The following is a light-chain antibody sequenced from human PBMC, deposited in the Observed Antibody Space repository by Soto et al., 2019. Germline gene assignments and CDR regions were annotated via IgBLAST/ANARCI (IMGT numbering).Light chain of an antibody. J-gene: IGLJ3*02. CDR1: SGHSSYA. CDR3: QTWGTGIRV. Sequence: QSALTQSPSASASLGASVKLTCTLSSGHSSYAIARHQQQPEKGPRYLMKLNSDGSHIKGDGIPDRFSGSSSGAERYLTISSLQSEDEADYYCQTWGTGIRVFGGGTKLTVL. V-gene: IGLV4-69*01. CDR2: LNSDGSH.